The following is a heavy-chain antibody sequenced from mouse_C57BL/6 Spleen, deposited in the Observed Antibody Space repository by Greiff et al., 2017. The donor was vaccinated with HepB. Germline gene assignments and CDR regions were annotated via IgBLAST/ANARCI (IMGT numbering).Heavy chain of an antibody. CDR1: GFTFSSYA. J-gene: IGHJ4*01. Sequence: EVQLQESGGGLVKPGGSLKLSCAASGFTFSSYAMSWVRQTPEKRLEWVATISDGGSYTYYPDNVKGRFTISRDNAKNNLYLQMSHLKSEDTAMYYCAREGRAMDYWGQGTSVTVSS. V-gene: IGHV5-4*01. CDR2: ISDGGSYT. CDR3: AREGRAMDY.